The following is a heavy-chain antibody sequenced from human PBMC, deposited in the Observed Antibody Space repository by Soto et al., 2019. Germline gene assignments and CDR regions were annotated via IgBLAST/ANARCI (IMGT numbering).Heavy chain of an antibody. Sequence: QVQLVQSGAEVKMPGASVKVSCKASGYTFTGYYMHWVRQAPGQGLEWMGWINPNSGGTNYAQKFQGRVNMTRDTSLSTAYMEVSRLRADDTAVYYCAREERYSSSFDYWGQGTLVTVSA. CDR2: INPNSGGT. J-gene: IGHJ4*02. V-gene: IGHV1-2*02. CDR1: GYTFTGYY. D-gene: IGHD6-6*01. CDR3: AREERYSSSFDY.